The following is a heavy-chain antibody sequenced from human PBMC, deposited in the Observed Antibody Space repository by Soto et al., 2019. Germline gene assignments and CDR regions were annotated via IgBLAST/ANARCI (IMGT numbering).Heavy chain of an antibody. CDR2: INPSGGTT. D-gene: IGHD2-8*02. CDR3: ARSWWGTDRLMAYNWLGP. Sequence: QVQLVQSGAVVRKPGASVKVSCKASGYTFISYYTHWVRQAPGQGLEWMGMINPSGGTTNYAQTFQGRVTLTRDTSTSTVYMELSSLRSEDTAVYYCARSWWGTDRLMAYNWLGPWGQGTLVTVSS. CDR1: GYTFISYY. V-gene: IGHV1-46*03. J-gene: IGHJ5*02.